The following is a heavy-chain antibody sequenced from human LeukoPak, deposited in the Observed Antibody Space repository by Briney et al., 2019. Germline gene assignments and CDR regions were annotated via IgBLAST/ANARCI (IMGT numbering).Heavy chain of an antibody. Sequence: GGSLRLSCAASGFTFSNYAMHWVRQAPGKGLECLAVISYDGSDKYYADSVKGRFTISRDNSKNTLYLQMNSLRAEDTAVYYCARGIGAFDIWGQGTMVTVSS. CDR2: ISYDGSDK. CDR1: GFTFSNYA. J-gene: IGHJ3*02. CDR3: ARGIGAFDI. D-gene: IGHD3-3*01. V-gene: IGHV3-30-3*01.